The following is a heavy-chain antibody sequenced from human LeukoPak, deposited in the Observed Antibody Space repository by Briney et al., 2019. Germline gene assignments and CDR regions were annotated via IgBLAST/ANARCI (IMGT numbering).Heavy chain of an antibody. V-gene: IGHV4-30-2*01. D-gene: IGHD5-24*01. Sequence: SQTLSLTCAVSGGSISSGGYSWSWIRQPPGKGLEWIGYIYHSGSSYYNPSLKSRVTISVDRSKNQFSLKLSSVTAADTAVYYCARDTLDEGRHTFDYWGQGTLVTVSS. CDR3: ARDTLDEGRHTFDY. CDR1: GGSISSGGYS. J-gene: IGHJ4*02. CDR2: IYHSGSS.